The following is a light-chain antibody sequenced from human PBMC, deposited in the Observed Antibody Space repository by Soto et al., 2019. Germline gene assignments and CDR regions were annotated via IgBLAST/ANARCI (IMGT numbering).Light chain of an antibody. CDR1: QSVGSN. CDR3: QQFNNWPRT. V-gene: IGKV3-15*01. Sequence: ERVMTQSPATPSVSPGERATLSCRASQSVGSNLAWYQQKPGQAPRLLIYGPSTRATGIPARFSGSGSGTEFTLTISSLQSEDFAVYFCQQFNNWPRTFGQGTKVEIK. J-gene: IGKJ1*01. CDR2: GPS.